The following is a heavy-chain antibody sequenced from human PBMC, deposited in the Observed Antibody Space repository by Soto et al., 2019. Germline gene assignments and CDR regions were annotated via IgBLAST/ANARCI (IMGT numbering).Heavy chain of an antibody. J-gene: IGHJ4*02. Sequence: PSETLSLTCAVYGGSFSGYYWSWIRQPPGKGLEWIGEINHSGSTNYNPSLKSRVTISVDTSKNQFSLKLSSVTAADTAVYYCARGRKAARPGLLRGSDLDYWGQGTLVTVSS. V-gene: IGHV4-34*01. CDR1: GGSFSGYY. D-gene: IGHD6-6*01. CDR2: INHSGST. CDR3: ARGRKAARPGLLRGSDLDY.